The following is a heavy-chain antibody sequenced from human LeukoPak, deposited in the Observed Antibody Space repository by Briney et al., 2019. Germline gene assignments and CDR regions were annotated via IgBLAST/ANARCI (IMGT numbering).Heavy chain of an antibody. J-gene: IGHJ6*03. Sequence: SQTLSLTCTVSGGSISSGSYYWSWIRQPAGKGLEWIGRIYTSGSTNYNPSLKSRVTISVDTSKNQFSLKLSSVTAADTAVYYCARDGSGTVTTGVYYYYYYMDVWGKGTTVTVSS. CDR3: ARDGSGTVTTGVYYYYYYMDV. V-gene: IGHV4-61*02. CDR2: IYTSGST. CDR1: GGSISSGSYY. D-gene: IGHD4-11*01.